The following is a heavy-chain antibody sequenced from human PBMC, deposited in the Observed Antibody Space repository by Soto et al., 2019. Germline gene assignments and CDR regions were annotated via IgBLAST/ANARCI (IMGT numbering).Heavy chain of an antibody. CDR2: IYYSGST. J-gene: IGHJ4*02. Sequence: SETLSLTCAVSGGSISSGGYSWSWIRQPPGKGLEWIGYIYYSGSTHYNPSRKSRVTISLDTSKNQFSLKLSSVTAADTAIYYCARSSTGYGELQYWGQGTLVTVSS. D-gene: IGHD4-17*01. CDR3: ARSSTGYGELQY. V-gene: IGHV4-61*08. CDR1: GGSISSGGYS.